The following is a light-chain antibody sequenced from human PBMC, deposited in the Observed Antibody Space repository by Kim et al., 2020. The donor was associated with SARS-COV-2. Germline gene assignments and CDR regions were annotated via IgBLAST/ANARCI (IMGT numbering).Light chain of an antibody. Sequence: QPVLTQSSSASASLGSSVKLTCTLSSGHSSYIIAWHQQQPGKAPRYLMKLEGSGSYNKGSGVPDRFSGSSSGADRYLTISNLQSEDEADYCCETWDSNTQVFGGGTKLTVL. CDR2: LEGSGSY. V-gene: IGLV4-60*03. J-gene: IGLJ3*02. CDR3: ETWDSNTQV. CDR1: SGHSSYI.